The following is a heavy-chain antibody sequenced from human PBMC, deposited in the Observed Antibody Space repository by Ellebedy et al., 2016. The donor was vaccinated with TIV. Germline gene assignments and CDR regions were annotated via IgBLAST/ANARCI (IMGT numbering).Heavy chain of an antibody. J-gene: IGHJ4*02. V-gene: IGHV4-31*03. CDR2: IYYSGST. Sequence: LRLSXTVSGGSISSGGYYWSWIRQHPGKGLEWIGYIYYSGSTYYNPSLKSRVTISVDTSKNQFSLKLSSVTAADTAVYYCARDKGVAGPFDYWGQGTLVTVSS. CDR3: ARDKGVAGPFDY. CDR1: GGSISSGGYY. D-gene: IGHD6-19*01.